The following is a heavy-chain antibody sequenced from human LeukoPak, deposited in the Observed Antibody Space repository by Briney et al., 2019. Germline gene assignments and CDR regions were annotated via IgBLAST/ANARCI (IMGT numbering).Heavy chain of an antibody. CDR1: GFTFSSYA. CDR2: ISGSGGST. J-gene: IGHJ5*02. V-gene: IGHV3-23*01. D-gene: IGHD3-10*01. Sequence: GGSLRLSCAASGFTFSSYAMSWVRQAPGKGLEGVSAISGSGGSTYYADSVKGRFTISRDNSKNTLYLQMNSLRAEDTAVYYCAKDITMVRGLVRFDPWGQGTLVTVSS. CDR3: AKDITMVRGLVRFDP.